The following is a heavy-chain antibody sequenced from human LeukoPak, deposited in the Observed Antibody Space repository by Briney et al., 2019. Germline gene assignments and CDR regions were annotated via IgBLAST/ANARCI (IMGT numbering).Heavy chain of an antibody. CDR2: IIPIFGTA. Sequence: EASVNVSCKTSGGTFSSYAISWVRQAPGQGLEWMGGIIPIFGTANYAQKFQGRVTITADESTSTAYMELSSLRSEDTAVYYCARGCKQLAPYYYYGMDVWGQGTTVTVSS. CDR3: ARGCKQLAPYYYYGMDV. CDR1: GGTFSSYA. V-gene: IGHV1-69*13. D-gene: IGHD6-13*01. J-gene: IGHJ6*02.